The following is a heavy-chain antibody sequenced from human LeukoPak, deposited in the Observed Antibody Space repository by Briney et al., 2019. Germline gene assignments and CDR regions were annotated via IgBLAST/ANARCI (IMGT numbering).Heavy chain of an antibody. V-gene: IGHV3-33*01. Sequence: HPGGSLRLSCAASGFIFSNYGMHWVRQAPGKGLEWVAVIWYDGSNKYYADSVKGRFTISRDNSKNTLYLQMNSLRAEDTAVYYCARDLDSSGWYYFDYWGQGTLVTVSS. D-gene: IGHD6-19*01. CDR1: GFIFSNYG. CDR2: IWYDGSNK. CDR3: ARDLDSSGWYYFDY. J-gene: IGHJ4*02.